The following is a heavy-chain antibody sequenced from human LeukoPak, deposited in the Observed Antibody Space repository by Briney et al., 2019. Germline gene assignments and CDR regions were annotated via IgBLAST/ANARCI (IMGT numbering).Heavy chain of an antibody. Sequence: SQTLSLTCGVSGDSSSSGSFAWSWIRQPPGKGLEWIGYIYYTGSTNYNPSLKSRVTISVDMSKNQFSLKLTSVTAADTAVYYCATKGPRRGYFDYWGQGTLVAVSS. CDR1: GDSSSSGSFA. V-gene: IGHV4-61*01. CDR2: IYYTGST. J-gene: IGHJ4*02. CDR3: ATKGPRRGYFDY.